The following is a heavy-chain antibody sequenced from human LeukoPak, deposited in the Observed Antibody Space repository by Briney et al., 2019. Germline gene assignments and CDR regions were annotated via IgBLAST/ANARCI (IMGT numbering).Heavy chain of an antibody. CDR2: IRDSGTT. CDR3: GRASRWGDLSLGY. CDR1: GGSITTGGLY. V-gene: IGHV4-31*03. J-gene: IGHJ4*02. D-gene: IGHD3-16*02. Sequence: PSETLSLTCTVSGGSITTGGLYWSWIRQHPGKGLECIGYIRDSGTTYYNPSLKSRVTISLGTSKNQFSLNLSSVTAADTAVYYCGRASRWGDLSLGYWGQGTLVTVSS.